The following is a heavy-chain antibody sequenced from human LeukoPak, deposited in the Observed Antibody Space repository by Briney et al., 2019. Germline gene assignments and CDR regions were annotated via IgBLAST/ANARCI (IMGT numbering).Heavy chain of an antibody. CDR2: IWYDGSNK. D-gene: IGHD2-15*01. J-gene: IGHJ4*02. CDR1: GFTFSTYG. Sequence: GRSLRLSCAASGFTFSTYGMHWVRQAPGKGLEWVAVIWYDGSNKYYADSVKGRFTISRDNSKNTLYLQMNSLRAEDTAVYYCARGRYCSGGSCYLPPPHLFDYWGQGTLVTVSS. V-gene: IGHV3-33*01. CDR3: ARGRYCSGGSCYLPPPHLFDY.